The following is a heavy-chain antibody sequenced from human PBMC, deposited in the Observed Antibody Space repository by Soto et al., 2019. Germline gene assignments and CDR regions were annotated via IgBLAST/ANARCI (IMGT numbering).Heavy chain of an antibody. CDR3: TRASFGVGMDL. V-gene: IGHV3-13*01. CDR1: GFTYRSYD. Sequence: GGSLRLSCAAFGFTYRSYDMHWVRQVAGKGLEWVSSLGGAGAREYAESVKGRFVISRDNANSLYLQMDSLRAGDKDIYYCTRASFGVGMDLWGQGTPVTVSS. D-gene: IGHD3-10*01. J-gene: IGHJ6*02. CDR2: LGGAGAR.